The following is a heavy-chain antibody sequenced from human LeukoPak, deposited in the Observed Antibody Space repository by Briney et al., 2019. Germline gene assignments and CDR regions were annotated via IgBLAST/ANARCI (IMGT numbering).Heavy chain of an antibody. V-gene: IGHV4-59*01. J-gene: IGHJ4*02. CDR3: ARTVRGDYVDY. CDR2: FQYSGST. Sequence: SETLSLTCTVSGGSISSYYWSWIRQPPGKGLEWIGYFQYSGSTNYNPSLKSRVTISVDTSKNQFSLKLSSVTTADTAMYYCARTVRGDYVDYWGQGNLVPVSS. CDR1: GGSISSYY. D-gene: IGHD4-17*01.